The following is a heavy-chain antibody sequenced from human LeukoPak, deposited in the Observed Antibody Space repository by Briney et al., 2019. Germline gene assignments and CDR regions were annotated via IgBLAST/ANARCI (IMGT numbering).Heavy chain of an antibody. CDR3: ARDFGELFGMDV. V-gene: IGHV1-2*02. CDR1: GYTFTGYY. CDR2: INPNTGGT. J-gene: IGHJ6*04. D-gene: IGHD3-10*01. Sequence: VASVKVPCKASGYTFTGYYMHWVRQAPGQGLEWMGWINPNTGGTNYAQKFQGRVTMTRDTSISTAYMELSRLRSDDTAVYYCARDFGELFGMDVWGKGTTVTVSS.